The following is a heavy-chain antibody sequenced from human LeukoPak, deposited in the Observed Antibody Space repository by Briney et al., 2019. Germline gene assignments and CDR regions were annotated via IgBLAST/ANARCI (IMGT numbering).Heavy chain of an antibody. Sequence: ASVKVSCKASGYTFTSYGISWVRQAPGQGLEWMGWISAYNGNTNYAQKLQGRVTMTTDTSTSTAYMELRSLRSDDTAVYYCARASYSYDINGWVPFDYWGQGTLVTVSS. J-gene: IGHJ4*02. V-gene: IGHV1-18*01. CDR2: ISAYNGNT. CDR3: ARASYSYDINGWVPFDY. CDR1: GYTFTSYG. D-gene: IGHD3-22*01.